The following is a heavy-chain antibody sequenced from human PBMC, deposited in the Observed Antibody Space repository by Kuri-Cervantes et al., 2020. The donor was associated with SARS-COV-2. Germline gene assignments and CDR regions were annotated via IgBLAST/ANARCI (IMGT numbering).Heavy chain of an antibody. J-gene: IGHJ1*01. CDR2: IWYDGSNK. Sequence: GGSLRLSCAASGFTFSSYGMHWVRQAPGKGLEWVAVIWYDGSNKYYADSVKGRFTISRDNSKNALYLQMNSLRAEDTAVYYRARVGLYCSSTSCYTMNFQHWGQGTLVTVSS. D-gene: IGHD2-2*02. CDR3: ARVGLYCSSTSCYTMNFQH. V-gene: IGHV3-33*01. CDR1: GFTFSSYG.